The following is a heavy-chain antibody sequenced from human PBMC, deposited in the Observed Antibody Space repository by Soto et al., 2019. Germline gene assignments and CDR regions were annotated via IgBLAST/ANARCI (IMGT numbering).Heavy chain of an antibody. CDR2: IIPVLGTP. Sequence: QVLLVQSSAEVKKPGSSVKVSCKASGGTFTSTAFSWVRQAPGQGLEWMGGIIPVLGTPNYAQKFQARLPVTEDASTTTVHMELSSLRSDDTAVYYCASSAGLDHLLNYYGLNVWGQGTTVTVSS. J-gene: IGHJ6*02. CDR1: GGTFTSTA. V-gene: IGHV1-69*01. D-gene: IGHD6-13*01. CDR3: ASSAGLDHLLNYYGLNV.